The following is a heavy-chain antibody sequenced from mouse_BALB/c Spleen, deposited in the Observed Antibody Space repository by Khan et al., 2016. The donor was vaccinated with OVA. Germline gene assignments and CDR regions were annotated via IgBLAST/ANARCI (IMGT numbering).Heavy chain of an antibody. Sequence: VQLKESGPGLVKPSQSLSLTCTVTGYSITSGYAWTWIRQFPENKLEWMGYISYSGVTSYTPPLKSRISITRDTSKNQFFLHLNSVTTEDTAAYSCARGNYSGYYCDYWGQGTTLTVSS. J-gene: IGHJ2*01. CDR1: GYSITSGYA. D-gene: IGHD1-1*01. CDR3: ARGNYSGYYCDY. V-gene: IGHV3-2*02. CDR2: ISYSGVT.